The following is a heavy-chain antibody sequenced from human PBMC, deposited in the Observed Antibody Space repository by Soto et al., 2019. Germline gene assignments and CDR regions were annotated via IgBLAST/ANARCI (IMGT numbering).Heavy chain of an antibody. CDR3: ARELRYFDWLLSPYYYYYYGMDV. CDR1: GYTFTGYY. J-gene: IGHJ6*02. D-gene: IGHD3-9*01. Sequence: ASVKVSCKASGYTFTGYYMHWVRQAPGQGLEWMGWINPNSGGTNYAQKFQGWVTMTRDTSTSTAYMELSRLRSDDTAVYYCARELRYFDWLLSPYYYYYYGMDVWGQGTTVTVSS. V-gene: IGHV1-2*04. CDR2: INPNSGGT.